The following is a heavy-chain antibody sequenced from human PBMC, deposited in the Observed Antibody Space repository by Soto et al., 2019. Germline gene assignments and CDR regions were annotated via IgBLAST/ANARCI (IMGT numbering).Heavy chain of an antibody. V-gene: IGHV1-18*04. J-gene: IGHJ6*02. Sequence: ASVKVSCKASGYTFTSYGISWVRQAPGQGLEWMGWISAYNGSTNYAQKLQGRVTMTTDTSTSTAYMELRSLRSDDTAVYYCARGVVVARDYYYGMDVWGQGTTVTVSS. CDR1: GYTFTSYG. CDR3: ARGVVVARDYYYGMDV. CDR2: ISAYNGST. D-gene: IGHD2-21*01.